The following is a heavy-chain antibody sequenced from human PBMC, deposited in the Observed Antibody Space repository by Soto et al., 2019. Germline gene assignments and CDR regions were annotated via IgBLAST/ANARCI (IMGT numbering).Heavy chain of an antibody. CDR2: IIPIFGTV. V-gene: IGHV1-69*12. CDR3: ASHCGGDCYSRSPPYYYYGMDV. J-gene: IGHJ6*02. CDR1: GGTFSSYA. Sequence: QVQLVQSGAEVKKPGSSVKVSCKASGGTFSSYAISWVRQAPGQGLEWMGGIIPIFGTVDYAQKFQGRVTITADESTSTAYMELSSLRSEDTAVYYCASHCGGDCYSRSPPYYYYGMDVWGQGTTVTVSS. D-gene: IGHD2-21*02.